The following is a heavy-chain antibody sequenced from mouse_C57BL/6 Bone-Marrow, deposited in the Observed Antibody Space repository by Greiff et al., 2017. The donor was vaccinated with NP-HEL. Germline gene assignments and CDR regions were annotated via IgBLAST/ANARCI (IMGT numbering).Heavy chain of an antibody. Sequence: QVQLQQSGAELVRPGASVTLSCKASGYTFTDYEMHWVKQTPVHGLEWIGAIDPETGGTAYNQKFKGKAILTADKSSSTAYMELRSLTSEDSAVYYCTRWGTTVSYWYFDVWGTGTTVTVSS. CDR3: TRWGTTVSYWYFDV. D-gene: IGHD1-1*01. V-gene: IGHV1-15*01. J-gene: IGHJ1*03. CDR1: GYTFTDYE. CDR2: IDPETGGT.